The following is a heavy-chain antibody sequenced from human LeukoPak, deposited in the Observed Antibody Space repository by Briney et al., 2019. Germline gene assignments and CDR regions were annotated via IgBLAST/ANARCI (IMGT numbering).Heavy chain of an antibody. CDR1: GASITGYY. CDR3: VGYTENSQRYFDF. V-gene: IGHV4-4*07. CDR2: IYGSGSA. D-gene: IGHD2/OR15-2a*01. Sequence: SETLPLTCSVSGASITGYYWNWIRQSAGKGLEWVGRIYGSGSADYNPSLKSRVTMSVGTSKKQFSLKLSSVTAADTAVYYCVGYTENSQRYFDFWGQGTLVTVSS. J-gene: IGHJ4*02.